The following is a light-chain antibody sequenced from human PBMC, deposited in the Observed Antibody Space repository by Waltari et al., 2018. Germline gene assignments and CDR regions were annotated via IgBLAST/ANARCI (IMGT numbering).Light chain of an antibody. CDR2: STN. V-gene: IGLV8-61*01. CDR3: VLYMGSGIWV. CDR1: SGSVSTHNY. J-gene: IGLJ3*02. Sequence: QTVVTQEPSFSVSPGGTVTLTCGLRSGSVSTHNYPSWYQQTPGQAPRTLIYSTNTRSSGVPDRFSGSILGDKAALTITGAQADDESDYYCVLYMGSGIWVFGGGTKLTVL.